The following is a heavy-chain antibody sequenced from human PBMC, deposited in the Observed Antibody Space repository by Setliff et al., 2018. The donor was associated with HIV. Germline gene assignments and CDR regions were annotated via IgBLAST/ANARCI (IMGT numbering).Heavy chain of an antibody. CDR3: ARISNGFEPNAFDT. J-gene: IGHJ3*02. V-gene: IGHV4-28*01. CDR1: GYSISSSNW. CDR2: INHNELT. D-gene: IGHD3-22*01. Sequence: SETLSLTCVVSGYSISSSNWWGWIRQPPGKGLEWIGYINHNELTYYNPSLKSRIIMSVDTSKKQLSLKLSSVTAVDTAVYFCARISNGFEPNAFDTWGLGAMVTVSS.